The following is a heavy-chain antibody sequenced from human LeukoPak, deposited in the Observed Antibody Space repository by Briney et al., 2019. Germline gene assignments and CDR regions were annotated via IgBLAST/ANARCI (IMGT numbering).Heavy chain of an antibody. CDR2: IYYSGTT. CDR1: GGSISSYY. CDR3: ARDVKFYYDSSGYYRGFDY. Sequence: NSSETLSLTCTVSGGSISSYYWSWLRQPPGKGLEWMGYIYYSGTTNYNPSSKSPVTISVDTSKNQSSLKLSSVTAADTGVYYWARDVKFYYDSSGYYRGFDYWGQGTLVTVSS. V-gene: IGHV4-59*01. J-gene: IGHJ4*02. D-gene: IGHD3-22*01.